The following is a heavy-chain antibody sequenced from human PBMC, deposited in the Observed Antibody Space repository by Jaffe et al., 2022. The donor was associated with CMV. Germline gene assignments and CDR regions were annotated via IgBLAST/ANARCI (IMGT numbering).Heavy chain of an antibody. D-gene: IGHD2-15*01. J-gene: IGHJ6*03. CDR3: TRVVVAATADYYYYYMDV. CDR1: GFTFGDYA. V-gene: IGHV3-49*04. CDR2: IRSKAYGGTT. Sequence: EVQLVESGGGLVQPGRSLRLSCTASGFTFGDYAMSWVRQAPGKGLEWVGFIRSKAYGGTTEYAASVKGRFTISRDDSKSIAYLQMNSLKTEDTAVYYCTRVVVAATADYYYYYMDVWGKGTTVTVSS.